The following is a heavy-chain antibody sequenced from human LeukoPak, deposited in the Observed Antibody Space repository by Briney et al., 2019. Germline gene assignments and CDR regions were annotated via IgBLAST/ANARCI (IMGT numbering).Heavy chain of an antibody. CDR1: GFTFSSYA. J-gene: IGHJ4*02. Sequence: PGGSLRLSCAASGFTFSSYAMSWVRQAPGKGREWVSAISGSGGSTYYADSVKGRFTISRDNSKNTLYLQMNSLRAEDTAVYYCAKDRKGSGSYYALFDYWGQGTPVTVSS. V-gene: IGHV3-23*01. CDR2: ISGSGGST. D-gene: IGHD1-26*01. CDR3: AKDRKGSGSYYALFDY.